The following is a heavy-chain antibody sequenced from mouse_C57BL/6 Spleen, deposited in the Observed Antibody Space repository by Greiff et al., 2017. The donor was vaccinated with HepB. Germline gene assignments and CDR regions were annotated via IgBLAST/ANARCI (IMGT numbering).Heavy chain of an antibody. CDR1: GYTFTSYW. CDR2: IYPGSGST. J-gene: IGHJ3*01. Sequence: VQLQQSEAELVKPGASVKMSCKASGYTFTSYWITWVKQRPGQGLEWIGDIYPGSGSTNYNEKFKSKATLTVDTSSSTAYMQLSSLTSEDSAVYYWAREGYYGSSLAWFAYWGQGTLVTVSA. V-gene: IGHV1-55*01. D-gene: IGHD1-1*01. CDR3: AREGYYGSSLAWFAY.